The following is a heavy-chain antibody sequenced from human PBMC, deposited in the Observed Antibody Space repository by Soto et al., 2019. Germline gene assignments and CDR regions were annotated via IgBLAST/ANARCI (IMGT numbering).Heavy chain of an antibody. D-gene: IGHD3-22*01. CDR1: GGSFSYYS. Sequence: PSETLSLTCAVYGGSFSYYSWTWIRQPPGKGLEWIGEINDSGSTNYTPSLERRVTISRDTSKNRFSLKLSSVTAADTAVYYCARGSHKLHSYDSSGFYHYVDYWGQGSLVTVSS. V-gene: IGHV4-34*01. CDR2: INDSGST. J-gene: IGHJ4*02. CDR3: ARGSHKLHSYDSSGFYHYVDY.